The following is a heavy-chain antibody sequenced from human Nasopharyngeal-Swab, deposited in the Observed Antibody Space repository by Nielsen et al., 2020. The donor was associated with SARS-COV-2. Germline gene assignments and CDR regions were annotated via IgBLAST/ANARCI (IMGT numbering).Heavy chain of an antibody. CDR3: AKGTYSGSPGGMDV. D-gene: IGHD6-6*01. J-gene: IGHJ6*02. Sequence: GGSLRLSCAASGSTFSNYAMSWVRQAPGKGLEWVSVIYSGGNSTYYADSVKGRFAISRDNSKNTVYLQMNSLRAEDTAVYYCAKGTYSGSPGGMDVWGQGTTVTVSS. V-gene: IGHV3-23*03. CDR2: IYSGGNST. CDR1: GSTFSNYA.